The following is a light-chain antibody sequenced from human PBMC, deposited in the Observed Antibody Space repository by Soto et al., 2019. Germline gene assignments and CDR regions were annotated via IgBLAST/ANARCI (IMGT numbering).Light chain of an antibody. J-gene: IGKJ1*01. CDR1: QSVSSGH. V-gene: IGKV3-20*01. CDR3: QQYGHSLWT. CDR2: GAS. Sequence: GFSQSPCTLSLSPGERASLSCRASQSVSSGHLAWYQQKPGQAPRLLIYGASSRATGIPDRFSGSGSGTDFTLTISRLEPEDYAVYYCQQYGHSLWTFGQGTKVDI.